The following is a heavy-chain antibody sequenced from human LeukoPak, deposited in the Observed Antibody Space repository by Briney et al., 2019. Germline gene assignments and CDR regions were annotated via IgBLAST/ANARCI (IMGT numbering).Heavy chain of an antibody. D-gene: IGHD6-6*01. V-gene: IGHV3-23*01. CDR3: AKGRSIAARPSWFDP. CDR2: ISGSGGST. CDR1: GFTSSSYA. J-gene: IGHJ5*02. Sequence: PGGSLRLSCAASGFTSSSYAMSWVRQAPGKGLEWVSAISGSGGSTYYADSVKGRFTISRDNSKNTLYLQMNSLRAEDTAVYYCAKGRSIAARPSWFDPWGQGTLVTVSS.